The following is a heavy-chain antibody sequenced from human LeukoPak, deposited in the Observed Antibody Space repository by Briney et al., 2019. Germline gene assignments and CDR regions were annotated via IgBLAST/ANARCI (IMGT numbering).Heavy chain of an antibody. D-gene: IGHD2-8*01. CDR1: GFTFSSYA. CDR3: AKGEYQLPWVIVLMVYADY. Sequence: GGSLRLSCAASGFTFSSYAMSWVRQAPGKGLEWVSAISGSGGSTYYADSVKGRFTISRDNSKNTLYLQMNSLRAEDTAVCYCAKGEYQLPWVIVLMVYADYWGQGTLVTVSS. V-gene: IGHV3-23*01. J-gene: IGHJ4*02. CDR2: ISGSGGST.